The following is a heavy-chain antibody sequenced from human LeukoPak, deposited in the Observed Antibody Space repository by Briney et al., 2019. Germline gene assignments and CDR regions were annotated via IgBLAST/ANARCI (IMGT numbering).Heavy chain of an antibody. CDR3: ARDQVPLAVVRSPLDY. CDR2: ISYDGSNK. Sequence: GGSLRLSCAASGFTFSSYAMHWVRQAPGKGLEWVAVISYDGSNKYYADSVKGPFTISRDNSKNTLYLQMNSLRAEDTAVYYCARDQVPLAVVRSPLDYWGQGTLVTVSS. CDR1: GFTFSSYA. D-gene: IGHD3-22*01. V-gene: IGHV3-30*04. J-gene: IGHJ4*02.